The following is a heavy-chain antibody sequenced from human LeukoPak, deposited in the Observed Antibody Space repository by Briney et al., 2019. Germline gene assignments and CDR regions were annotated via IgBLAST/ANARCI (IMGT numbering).Heavy chain of an antibody. Sequence: EASVKVSCKASGYTFTDYYMHWVRQAPGQGLEWMGWINPNSGGTSSTQNFQGRVTMTRDTSISTAYMELSRLRSDDTAVYYCARVERGYSGYDYQYWGQGTLVTSPQ. J-gene: IGHJ4*02. CDR1: GYTFTDYY. D-gene: IGHD5-12*01. CDR3: ARVERGYSGYDYQY. CDR2: INPNSGGT. V-gene: IGHV1-2*02.